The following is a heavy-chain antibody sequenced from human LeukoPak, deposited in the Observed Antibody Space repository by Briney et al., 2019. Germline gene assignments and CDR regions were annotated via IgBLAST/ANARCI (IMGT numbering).Heavy chain of an antibody. CDR3: ARGQGTVTTH. V-gene: IGHV4-34*01. CDR1: GGSFSGYH. Sequence: SETLSLTCAVSGGSFSGYHWTWIRQPPGKGLEWIGEINHSGSADYNPSLKSRVTISLDTSKNQFSLKLSSVTAADTAVYYCARGQGTVTTHWGQGTLVTVSS. J-gene: IGHJ4*02. D-gene: IGHD4-17*01. CDR2: INHSGSA.